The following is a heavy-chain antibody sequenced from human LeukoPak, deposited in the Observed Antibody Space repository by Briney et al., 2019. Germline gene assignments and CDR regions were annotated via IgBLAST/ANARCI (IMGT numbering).Heavy chain of an antibody. V-gene: IGHV3-7*01. CDR1: GFTFSSFW. J-gene: IGHJ4*02. CDR2: IKTDGSET. CDR3: ATNGHSRPN. D-gene: IGHD2-21*01. Sequence: AGGSLRLSCEASGFTFSSFWMSWVRQVPGKGLEWVANIKTDGSETHHVDSVRGRFTISRDNAKNSLYLQMNSLRVEDAGVYYCATNGHSRPNWGQGTPVSVSS.